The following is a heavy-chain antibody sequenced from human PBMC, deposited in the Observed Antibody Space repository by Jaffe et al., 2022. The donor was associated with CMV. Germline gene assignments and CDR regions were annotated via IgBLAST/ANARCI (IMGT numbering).Heavy chain of an antibody. Sequence: QVYLVQSGGGVVQPGRSLRLSCAGSEFTFRAYGMHWVRQAPGKGLEWVAVISSDGTKTSYIDSVKGRFTISRDNSKSTVYLQMDSLRPEDTAVYYCSKGARGATDYWGRGTLVTVSS. CDR2: ISSDGTKT. V-gene: IGHV3-30*18. CDR3: SKGARGATDY. J-gene: IGHJ4*02. D-gene: IGHD3-10*01. CDR1: EFTFRAYG.